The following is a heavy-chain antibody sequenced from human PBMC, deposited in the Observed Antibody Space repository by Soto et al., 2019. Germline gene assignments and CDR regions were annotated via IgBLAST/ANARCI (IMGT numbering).Heavy chain of an antibody. CDR3: ARRNRPPYYCYGMDV. J-gene: IGHJ6*02. CDR1: GGSISSSSYY. CDR2: IYYSGST. V-gene: IGHV4-39*01. Sequence: QLQLQESGPGLVKPSETLSLTCTVSGGSISSSSYYWGWIRQPPGKGLEWIGSIYYSGSTYYNPSLKSRVTISVDTSKNQCSLKLSSVTAADTAVYYCARRNRPPYYCYGMDVWGQGTTVTVFS. D-gene: IGHD1-1*01.